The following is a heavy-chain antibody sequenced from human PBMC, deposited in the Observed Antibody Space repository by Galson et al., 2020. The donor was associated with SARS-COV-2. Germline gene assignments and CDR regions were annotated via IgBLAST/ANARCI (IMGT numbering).Heavy chain of an antibody. CDR3: ARTYYDILTGYYLPFYY. D-gene: IGHD3-9*01. Sequence: SGPTLVKPTQTLTLTCTFSGFSLSTSGMCVSWIRQPPGKALEWLALIDWDDDKYYSTSLKTRLTISKDTSKNQVVLTMTNMDPVDTATDSCARTYYDILTGYYLPFYYWGQGTLVTVSS. CDR1: GFSLSTSGMC. CDR2: IDWDDDK. V-gene: IGHV2-70*01. J-gene: IGHJ4*02.